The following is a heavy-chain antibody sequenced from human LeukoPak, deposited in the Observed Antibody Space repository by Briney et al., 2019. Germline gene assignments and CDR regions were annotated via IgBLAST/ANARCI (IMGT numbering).Heavy chain of an antibody. J-gene: IGHJ4*02. CDR1: GGSISSSNW. CDR2: IYHSGST. D-gene: IGHD3-22*01. Sequence: SETLSLTCAVSGGSISSSNWWSWVRQPPGKGLEWIGEIYHSGSTNYNPSLKSRVTISVDTSKNQLSLRLSSVTAADTAVYYCARLRNSGSSYYFDYWGQGTLVTVSS. V-gene: IGHV4-4*02. CDR3: ARLRNSGSSYYFDY.